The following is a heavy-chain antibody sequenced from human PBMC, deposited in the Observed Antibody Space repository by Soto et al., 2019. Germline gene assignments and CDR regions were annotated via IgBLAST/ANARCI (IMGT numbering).Heavy chain of an antibody. CDR3: ARDGNYATA. CDR1: GFTFNAYY. V-gene: IGHV3-7*04. D-gene: IGHD1-7*01. J-gene: IGHJ5*02. Sequence: EVQLVESGGGLVQPEGSLRLTCAASGFTFNAYYMSWVRQAPGRGLEWVAIIKPDGSEGYYVDSVKGRFIISRDNAENSLFLQMNSLRDDDTAVYYCARDGNYATAWGQGTLVTVSS. CDR2: IKPDGSEG.